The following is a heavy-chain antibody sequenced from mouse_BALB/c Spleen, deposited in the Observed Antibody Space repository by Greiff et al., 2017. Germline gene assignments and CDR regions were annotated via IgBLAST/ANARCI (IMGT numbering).Heavy chain of an antibody. CDR2: IRNKANGYTT. CDR3: ARVPYYAMDY. V-gene: IGHV7-3*02. Sequence: EVQGVESGGGLVQPGGSLRLSCATSGFTFTDYYMSWVRQPPGKALEWLGFIRNKANGYTTEYSASVKGRFTISRDNSQSILYLQMNTLRAEDSATYYCARVPYYAMDYWGQGTSVTVSS. CDR1: GFTFTDYY. J-gene: IGHJ4*01.